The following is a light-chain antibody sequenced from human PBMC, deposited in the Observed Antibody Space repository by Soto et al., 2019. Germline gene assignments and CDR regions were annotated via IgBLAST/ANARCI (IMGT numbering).Light chain of an antibody. V-gene: IGKV3-15*01. CDR1: QSVTSN. J-gene: IGKJ5*01. CDR2: GAS. Sequence: EIVMTQSPATLSVSPGERATLSCRASQSVTSNLAWYQQKPGQAPRLLIYGASTRATGIPARFSGSGSGTEFTLTLSSLQSEDFAVYYCQQYNNWPPTVGQGTRLEIK. CDR3: QQYNNWPPT.